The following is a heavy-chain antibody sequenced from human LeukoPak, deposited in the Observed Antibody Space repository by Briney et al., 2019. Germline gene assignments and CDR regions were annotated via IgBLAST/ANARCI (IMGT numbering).Heavy chain of an antibody. D-gene: IGHD2-15*01. J-gene: IGHJ4*02. V-gene: IGHV3-64D*09. CDR2: ISSKVGST. CDR3: VTGRAAIDY. CDR1: GLTFSSNA. Sequence: PGGSLRLSCSAPGLTFSSNATHWVGKAPGKGLEYVSSISSKVGSTYYADSVRGRFTISRDNSKYTLYLQMSSLRAEDTAVYYCVTGRAAIDYWGQGTLVTVSS.